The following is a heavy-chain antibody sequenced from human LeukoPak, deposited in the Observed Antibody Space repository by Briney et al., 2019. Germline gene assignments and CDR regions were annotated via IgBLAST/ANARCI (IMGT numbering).Heavy chain of an antibody. D-gene: IGHD1-26*01. CDR3: ASEGGSYKDYFDY. Sequence: ASVKVSCKASGGTFSSYATSWVRQAPGQGLEWMGRIIPILGIANYAQKFQGRVTITADKSTSTAYMELSSLRSEDTAVYYCASEGGSYKDYFDYWGQGTLVTVSS. J-gene: IGHJ4*02. CDR1: GGTFSSYA. CDR2: IIPILGIA. V-gene: IGHV1-69*04.